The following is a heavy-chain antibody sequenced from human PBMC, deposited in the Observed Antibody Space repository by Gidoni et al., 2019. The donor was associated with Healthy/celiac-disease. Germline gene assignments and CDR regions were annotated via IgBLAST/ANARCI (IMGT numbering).Heavy chain of an antibody. CDR3: ARGWVDSCGYYGD. CDR1: GSTFTGYY. D-gene: IGHD3-22*01. CDR2: INPNSGGT. J-gene: IGHJ4*02. V-gene: IGHV1-2*02. Sequence: QVQLVQSGAEVKKPGASVKVSCKASGSTFTGYYIHWVRQAPGQGLEWMGWINPNSGGTNYAQKFQGRVTMTRDTSVSTAYMELSRLRSDDTAVYYCARGWVDSCGYYGDWGQGTLVTVSS.